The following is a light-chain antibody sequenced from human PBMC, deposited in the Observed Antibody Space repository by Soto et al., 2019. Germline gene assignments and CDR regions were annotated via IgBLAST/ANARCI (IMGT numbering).Light chain of an antibody. J-gene: IGKJ1*01. V-gene: IGKV3-20*01. Sequence: EVVLTQSPGTLSLSPGESATLSCRASQSVYNNYLAWYQQKPGQAPRLLIYGASTRATDIPDRFIASGSGTDFTLTIRRLEPEDFAVDYCQQFTFSLWTFGQGTRVEIK. CDR1: QSVYNNY. CDR3: QQFTFSLWT. CDR2: GAS.